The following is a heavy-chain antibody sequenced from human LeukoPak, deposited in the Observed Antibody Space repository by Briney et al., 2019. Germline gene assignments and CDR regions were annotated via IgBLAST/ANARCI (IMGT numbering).Heavy chain of an antibody. CDR3: AGGYSYGPLFDY. CDR2: IRSSSSTI. CDR1: GFTFSSYS. Sequence: GRSLRLSCAASGFTFSSYSMNWVRQAPGKGLEWVSYIRSSSSTIYYGDSVKGRFTISRDNAKNSLYLQMNSLRAEDTAVYYCAGGYSYGPLFDYWGQGTLVTVSS. V-gene: IGHV3-48*04. D-gene: IGHD5-18*01. J-gene: IGHJ4*02.